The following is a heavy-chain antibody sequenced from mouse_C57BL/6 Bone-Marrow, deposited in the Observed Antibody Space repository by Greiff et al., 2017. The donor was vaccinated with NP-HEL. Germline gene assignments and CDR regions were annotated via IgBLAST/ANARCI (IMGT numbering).Heavy chain of an antibody. CDR3: ARDYYGPIDY. V-gene: IGHV1-69*01. CDR2: IDPSASYT. CDR1: GYTFTSYW. D-gene: IGHD1-1*01. J-gene: IGHJ2*01. Sequence: FQLQQPGAELVMPGASVKLSCKASGYTFTSYWMHWVKQRPGQGLEWIGEIDPSASYTNYNQKFKGKSTLTVDKSSSTAYMQLSSLTSEDSAVYYCARDYYGPIDYWGQGTTLTVSS.